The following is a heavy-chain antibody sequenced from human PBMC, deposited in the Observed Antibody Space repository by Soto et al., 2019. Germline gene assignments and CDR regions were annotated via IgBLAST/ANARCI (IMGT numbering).Heavy chain of an antibody. CDR3: ATDLPRRLRSKGFDY. J-gene: IGHJ4*02. D-gene: IGHD3-16*01. Sequence: ASVKVSCNVSGYTLTELSMHWVRQAPGKGLEWMGGFDPEDGETIYAQKFQGRVTMTEDTSTDTAYMELSSLRSEDTAVYYCATDLPRRLRSKGFDYWGQGTLVTVSS. CDR2: FDPEDGET. CDR1: GYTLTELS. V-gene: IGHV1-24*01.